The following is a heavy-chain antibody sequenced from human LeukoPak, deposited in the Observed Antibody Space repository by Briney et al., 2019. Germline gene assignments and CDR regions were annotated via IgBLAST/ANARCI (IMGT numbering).Heavy chain of an antibody. J-gene: IGHJ4*02. D-gene: IGHD6-13*01. CDR1: GFTFSNYP. CDR3: ARDRAITSADYYFDF. Sequence: PGKSLRLSCAASGFTFSNYPMHWVRQSPDKGLEWVAVISFDGRDTHYADSVRGRFAISRDNSKNTLYLQMNSVRVEDPAIYYCARDRAITSADYYFDFWGQGTLVTVSS. CDR2: ISFDGRDT. V-gene: IGHV3-30*09.